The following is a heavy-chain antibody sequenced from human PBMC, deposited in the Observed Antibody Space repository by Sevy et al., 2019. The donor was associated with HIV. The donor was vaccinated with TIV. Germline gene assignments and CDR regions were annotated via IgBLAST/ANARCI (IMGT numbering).Heavy chain of an antibody. CDR1: GFTFSQYG. CDR3: AKHRDTLAAAAYLDH. CDR2: IRYDGSTK. V-gene: IGHV3-30*02. J-gene: IGHJ4*01. D-gene: IGHD6-13*01. Sequence: GGSLRLSCAATGFTFSQYGMEWVRQAPGKGLEWVAFIRYDGSTKYYADSVKVRFTISRDNSKNMLYLQMNSLRPEDTALYSCAKHRDTLAAAAYLDHWGHGTLVTVSS.